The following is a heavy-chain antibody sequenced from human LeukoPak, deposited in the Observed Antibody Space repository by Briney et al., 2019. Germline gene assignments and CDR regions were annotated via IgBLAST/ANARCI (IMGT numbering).Heavy chain of an antibody. CDR1: GYSISSGYY. V-gene: IGHV4-38-2*02. D-gene: IGHD3-3*01. CDR3: ARGPDYYDFWSGPDAHFDY. J-gene: IGHJ4*02. CDR2: IYHSGST. Sequence: SETLSLTCTVSGYSISSGYYWGWIRQPPGKGLEWIGSIYHSGSTYYNPSLKSRVTISVDTSKNQFSLKLSSVTAADTAVYYCARGPDYYDFWSGPDAHFDYWGQVTLVTVSS.